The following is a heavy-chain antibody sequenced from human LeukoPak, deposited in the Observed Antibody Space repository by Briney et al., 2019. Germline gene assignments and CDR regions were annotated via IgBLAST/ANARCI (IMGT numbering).Heavy chain of an antibody. CDR1: GYSFTSYW. V-gene: IGHV5-51*01. J-gene: IGHJ4*02. CDR2: IYPGDSNT. D-gene: IGHD1-26*01. Sequence: GESLKISCKGSGYSFTSYWIGWVRQMPGKGLEWMGIIYPGDSNTIYSPSFQGQVTISADKSISTAHLQWSSLKASDIAMYYCARHVGSYSAFVDYWGQGTLLTVPS. CDR3: ARHVGSYSAFVDY.